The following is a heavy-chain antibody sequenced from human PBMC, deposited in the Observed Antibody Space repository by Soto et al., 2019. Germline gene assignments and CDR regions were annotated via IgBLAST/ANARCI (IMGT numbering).Heavy chain of an antibody. CDR1: GFTFSDYY. Sequence: GGSLRLSCAASGFTFSDYYMSRIRQAPGKGLEWVSYISSSGSTIYYADSVKGRFTISRDNAKNSLYLQMNSLRAEDTAVYYCARDQLRFLEWSDENNWFDPWGQGTLVTVSS. V-gene: IGHV3-11*01. D-gene: IGHD3-3*01. J-gene: IGHJ5*02. CDR3: ARDQLRFLEWSDENNWFDP. CDR2: ISSSGSTI.